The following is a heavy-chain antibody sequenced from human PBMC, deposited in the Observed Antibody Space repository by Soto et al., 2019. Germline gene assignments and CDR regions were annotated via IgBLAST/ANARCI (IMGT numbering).Heavy chain of an antibody. Sequence: PGGSLRLSCAASGFTFTRYSMNWVRQAPGKGLEWVSSISSTTNYIYYGDSMKGRFTISRDNAKNSLYLEMNSLRAEDTTVYYCARESEDLTSNFDYWGQGTLVTVSS. J-gene: IGHJ4*02. CDR3: ARESEDLTSNFDY. CDR1: GFTFTRYS. CDR2: ISSTTNYI. V-gene: IGHV3-21*06.